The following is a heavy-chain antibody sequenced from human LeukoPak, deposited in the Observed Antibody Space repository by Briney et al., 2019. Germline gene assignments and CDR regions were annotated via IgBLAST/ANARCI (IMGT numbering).Heavy chain of an antibody. D-gene: IGHD3-16*01. V-gene: IGHV3-7*01. CDR1: GFTFSSHW. CDR3: AKGGHYYYYYGMDV. CDR2: IKQDGSEI. J-gene: IGHJ6*02. Sequence: GESLRLSCAASGFTFSSHWMTWVRQAPGEGLEFVANIKQDGSEINYADSVKGRFTISRDNAKNTLYLQMNSLRAEDTAVYYCAKGGHYYYYYGMDVWGQGTTVTVSS.